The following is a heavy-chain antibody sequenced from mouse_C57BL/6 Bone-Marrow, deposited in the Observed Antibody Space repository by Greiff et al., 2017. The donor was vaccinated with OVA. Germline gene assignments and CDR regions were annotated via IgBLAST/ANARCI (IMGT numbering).Heavy chain of an antibody. V-gene: IGHV5-16*01. J-gene: IGHJ4*01. CDR3: ARDETVVAGAMDY. D-gene: IGHD1-1*01. CDR2: INYDGSST. CDR1: GFTFSDYY. Sequence: EVQLVESEGGLVQPGSSMKLSCTASGFTFSDYYMAWVRQVPEKGLEWVANINYDGSSTYYLDSLKSRFIISRDNANNILYLQMSSLKSEDTATYYCARDETVVAGAMDYWGQGTSVTVSS.